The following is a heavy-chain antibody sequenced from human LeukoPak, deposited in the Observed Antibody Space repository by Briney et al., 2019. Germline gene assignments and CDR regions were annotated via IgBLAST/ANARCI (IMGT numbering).Heavy chain of an antibody. CDR3: ARDRDYYDSSAPFDY. Sequence: GGSLRLSCAASGLTFSSYAMHWVRQAPGKGLEWVAVISYDGSNKYYADSVKGRFTISRDNSKNTLYLQMNSLRAEDTAVYYCARDRDYYDSSAPFDYWGQGTLVTVSS. V-gene: IGHV3-30-3*01. D-gene: IGHD3-22*01. J-gene: IGHJ4*02. CDR1: GLTFSSYA. CDR2: ISYDGSNK.